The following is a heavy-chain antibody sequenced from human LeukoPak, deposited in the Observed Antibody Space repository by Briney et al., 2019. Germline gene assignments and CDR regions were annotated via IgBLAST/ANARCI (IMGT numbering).Heavy chain of an antibody. CDR1: GYSSDDNA. Sequence: PGGSLRLSCAASGYSSDDNALSWVRQAPGKGLEWVSTINWNAEYITYADSVRGRFTISRDHAKNSVYLQMDSLRVEDTALYYCARDRMGATGNFDYWGQGTLVTVSS. J-gene: IGHJ4*02. CDR2: INWNAEYI. V-gene: IGHV3-20*04. CDR3: ARDRMGATGNFDY. D-gene: IGHD1-26*01.